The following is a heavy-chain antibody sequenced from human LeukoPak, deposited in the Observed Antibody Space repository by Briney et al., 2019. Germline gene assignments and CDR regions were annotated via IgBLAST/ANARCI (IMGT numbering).Heavy chain of an antibody. J-gene: IGHJ4*02. V-gene: IGHV3-21*01. CDR2: ISSSSSYI. D-gene: IGHD3-22*01. CDR1: GFTFSSYS. Sequence: PGGSLRLSCAASGFTFSSYSMNWVRQAPGKGLGWVSSISSSSSYIYYADSVKGRFTISRDNAKNSLYLQMNSLRAEDTAVYYCARIYDSSGPSFDYWGQGTLVTVSS. CDR3: ARIYDSSGPSFDY.